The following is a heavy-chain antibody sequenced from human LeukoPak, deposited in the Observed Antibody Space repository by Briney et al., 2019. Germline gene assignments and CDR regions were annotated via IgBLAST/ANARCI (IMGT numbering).Heavy chain of an antibody. D-gene: IGHD3-9*01. CDR2: ISGSGGST. CDR3: AKDQSLNGALGLDY. CDR1: GFTFSNYV. V-gene: IGHV3-23*01. Sequence: GGSLRLSCAASGFTFSNYVMNWVRQAPGKGLEWVSLISGSGGSTNYADSVKGRFTISRDNSKNTLYLQMNSLRVEDTAVYYCAKDQSLNGALGLDYWGQGTLVTVSS. J-gene: IGHJ4*02.